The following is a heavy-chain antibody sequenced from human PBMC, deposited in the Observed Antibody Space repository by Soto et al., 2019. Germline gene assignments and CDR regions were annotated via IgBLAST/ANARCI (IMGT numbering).Heavy chain of an antibody. J-gene: IGHJ5*02. CDR3: ARLGDGWFDA. CDR2: IKNKGSSYTT. Sequence: EVQLVESGGGLVQPGGSLRLSCAASGFTFSDHYMDWVRQAPGKGLEWVGRIKNKGSSYTTEYAASVKGRFSISRDDSQKSLYLQMNRLKTEDTAGCYCARLGDGWFDAWGQGTLVTVSS. CDR1: GFTFSDHY. V-gene: IGHV3-72*01. D-gene: IGHD3-16*01.